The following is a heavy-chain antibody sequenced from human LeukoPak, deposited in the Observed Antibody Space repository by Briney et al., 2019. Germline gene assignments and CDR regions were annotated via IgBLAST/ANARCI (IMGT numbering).Heavy chain of an antibody. CDR2: INRSGST. CDR1: GYSISSGYY. D-gene: IGHD2/OR15-2a*01. J-gene: IGHJ4*02. CDR3: ARGVGSMEDY. V-gene: IGHV4-34*01. Sequence: SETLSLTCAVSGYSISSGYYWSWVRQPPGKGLEWIAEINRSGSTNYNPSLKSRVTISMDTSKNQFSLRLSSVTAADTALYYCARGVGSMEDYWGQGTLVTVSS.